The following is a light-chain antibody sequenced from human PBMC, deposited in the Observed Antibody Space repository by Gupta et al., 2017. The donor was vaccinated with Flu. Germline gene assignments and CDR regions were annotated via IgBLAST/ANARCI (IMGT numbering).Light chain of an antibody. CDR3: AAWDDSLDALV. CDR2: TDD. Sequence: QSVLTHSPSSSATPGQRVTIAGSETNFNIGSNTVNWYQQLPGTATQLLMYTDDQRPSGVPDRFSVSKSGSYGSLAITGLQSEDEADYYCAAWDDSLDALVFGGGTKLTVL. V-gene: IGLV1-44*01. CDR1: NFNIGSNT. J-gene: IGLJ3*02.